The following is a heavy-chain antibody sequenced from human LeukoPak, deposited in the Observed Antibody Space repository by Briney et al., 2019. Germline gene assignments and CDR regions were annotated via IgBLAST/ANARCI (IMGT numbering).Heavy chain of an antibody. Sequence: SETLSLTCAVYGGSFSGYYRSWICQPPGKGLEWIGEINHSGSTNYNPSLKSRVTISVGTSKNQFSLKRSSVTAADTAVYYCARGAAKFDPWGQGTLVTVSS. CDR2: INHSGST. D-gene: IGHD6-13*01. CDR1: GGSFSGYY. CDR3: ARGAAKFDP. V-gene: IGHV4-34*01. J-gene: IGHJ5*02.